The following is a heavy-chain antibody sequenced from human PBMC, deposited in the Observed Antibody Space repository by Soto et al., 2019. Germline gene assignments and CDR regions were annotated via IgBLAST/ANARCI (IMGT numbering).Heavy chain of an antibody. Sequence: QVQLQQWGAGLLKPSETLSLTCAVYGGSFSGYYWSWIRQPPGKGLEWIGEINHSGSTNYNPSLKRRVTISGDTAKNQFSRKLSSVTAADTAVYYCARGKGRYSSSWYLRAFDIWGQGTMVTVSS. CDR3: ARGKGRYSSSWYLRAFDI. D-gene: IGHD6-13*01. J-gene: IGHJ3*02. CDR2: INHSGST. CDR1: GGSFSGYY. V-gene: IGHV4-34*01.